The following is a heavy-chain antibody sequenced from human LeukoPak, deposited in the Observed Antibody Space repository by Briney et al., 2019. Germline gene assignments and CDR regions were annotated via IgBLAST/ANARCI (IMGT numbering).Heavy chain of an antibody. CDR1: GGSISSGGYY. CDR3: ARGDRYDYVWGSFFGY. J-gene: IGHJ4*02. V-gene: IGHV4-31*03. D-gene: IGHD3-16*01. Sequence: SQTLSLTCTVSGGSISSGGYYWSWIRQHPGKGLEWIGYIYYSGSTYYNPSLKSRVTISVDTSKNQFSLKLSSVTAADTAVYYCARGDRYDYVWGSFFGYWGQGTLVTVSS. CDR2: IYYSGST.